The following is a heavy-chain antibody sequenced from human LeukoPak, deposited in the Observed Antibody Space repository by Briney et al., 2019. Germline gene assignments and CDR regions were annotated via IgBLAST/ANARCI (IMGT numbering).Heavy chain of an antibody. J-gene: IGHJ5*02. D-gene: IGHD2-15*01. CDR2: IHPSTGNP. Sequence: ASVKVSCKASGYTFINYDFSWVRQAPGQGLEWMGWIHPSTGNPTYAQGLTGRFVFSLDTSVSTSYLQISSLKAEDTAVYYCARDRLRLGYERTNLFDPWGQGTLVTVSS. V-gene: IGHV7-4-1*02. CDR1: GYTFINYD. CDR3: ARDRLRLGYERTNLFDP.